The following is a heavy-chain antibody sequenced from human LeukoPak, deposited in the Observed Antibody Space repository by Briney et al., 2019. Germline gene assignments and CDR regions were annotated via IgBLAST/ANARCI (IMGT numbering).Heavy chain of an antibody. CDR3: ARTDCTNGVCRYYFDY. J-gene: IGHJ4*02. V-gene: IGHV1-18*01. CDR1: GYTFSSYG. Sequence: ASVKVSCKASGYTFSSYGISWMRQAPGQGLEWMAWISGYNGNTHYAQKLQGRVTMTTDTSTNTAYMELRSLRSDDTAVYYCARTDCTNGVCRYYFDYWGQGTLVSVSS. CDR2: ISGYNGNT. D-gene: IGHD2-8*01.